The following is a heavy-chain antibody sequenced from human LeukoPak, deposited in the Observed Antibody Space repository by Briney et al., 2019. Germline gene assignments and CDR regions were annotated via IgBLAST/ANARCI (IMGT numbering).Heavy chain of an antibody. CDR1: GFTFSSYW. D-gene: IGHD6-19*01. Sequence: GGSLRLSCAASGFTFSSYWMSWVRQAPGKGLEWVSGISWNSGNIGYADSVKGRFTISRDNAKNSLYLQMDILKPEDTAFYYCAKVDGYNSGWYDSWGQGTLVTVSS. CDR3: AKVDGYNSGWYDS. J-gene: IGHJ5*01. CDR2: ISWNSGNI. V-gene: IGHV3-9*01.